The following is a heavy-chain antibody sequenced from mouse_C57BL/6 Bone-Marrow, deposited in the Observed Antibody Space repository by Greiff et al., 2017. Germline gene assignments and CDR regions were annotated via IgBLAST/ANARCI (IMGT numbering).Heavy chain of an antibody. V-gene: IGHV1-74*01. CDR3: APNCFAY. CDR1: GYTFNSYW. CDR2: IHPSDSDT. Sequence: VQLQQPGAELVKPGASVKVSCMASGYTFNSYWMHWVKQRPGQGLEWIGRIHPSDSDTNYNQKFKGKATLTVDKSYSTAYMQLSSLTSEDSAVYYCAPNCFAYWGQGTLVTVSA. J-gene: IGHJ3*01.